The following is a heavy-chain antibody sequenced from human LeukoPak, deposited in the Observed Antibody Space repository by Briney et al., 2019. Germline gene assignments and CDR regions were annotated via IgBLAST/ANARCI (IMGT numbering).Heavy chain of an antibody. D-gene: IGHD3-10*01. J-gene: IGHJ3*02. Sequence: GASVKVSCKASGYTFTSYGISWVRQPPGQGLEWMGWISAYNGNTNYAQKLQGRVTMTTDTSTSTAYMELRSLRSDDTAVYYCARYGSGSYYNRAGAFDIWGQGTMVTVSS. CDR1: GYTFTSYG. CDR2: ISAYNGNT. V-gene: IGHV1-18*01. CDR3: ARYGSGSYYNRAGAFDI.